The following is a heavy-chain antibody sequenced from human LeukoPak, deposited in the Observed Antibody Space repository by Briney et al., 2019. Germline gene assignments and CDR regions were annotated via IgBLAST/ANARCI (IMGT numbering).Heavy chain of an antibody. CDR3: AKRPIPAALRAATFDY. CDR1: GGSISSSSYY. J-gene: IGHJ4*02. V-gene: IGHV4-39*01. D-gene: IGHD2-2*01. CDR2: IYYSGST. Sequence: SETLSLTCTVSGGSISSSSYYWGWIRQPPGKGLEWIGSIYYSGSTYYNPSLKSRVTISVDTSKNQFSLKLSSVTAADTAVYYCAKRPIPAALRAATFDYWGQGILVTVSS.